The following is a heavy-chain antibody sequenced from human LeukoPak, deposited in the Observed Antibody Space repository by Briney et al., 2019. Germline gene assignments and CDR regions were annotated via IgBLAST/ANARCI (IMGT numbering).Heavy chain of an antibody. D-gene: IGHD3-3*01. CDR3: ARDITIFGVIINFDY. J-gene: IGHJ4*02. V-gene: IGHV3-7*01. CDR2: IKQDGSEK. CDR1: GFTFSSYW. Sequence: GGSLRLSCAASGFTFSSYWMSWVRQAPGKGLEWVANIKQDGSEKYYVDSVKGRFTISRDNAKNSLYLQMNSLRAEDTAVYYCARDITIFGVIINFDYWGRGTLVTVSS.